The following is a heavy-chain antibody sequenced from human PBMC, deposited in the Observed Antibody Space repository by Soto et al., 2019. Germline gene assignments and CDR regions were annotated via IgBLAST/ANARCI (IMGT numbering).Heavy chain of an antibody. D-gene: IGHD3-16*01. Sequence: EVQLLESGGGLVQPGGSLRLSCTASGFTFSDHAMTWVRQAPGKGLEWVSGISGGGSGAYYADSVTGRSTVSRANSNNALFLQMDSLRAEDTAVYYCAIDLWGYTHWGQGTLVSVSS. CDR3: AIDLWGYTH. V-gene: IGHV3-23*01. J-gene: IGHJ4*02. CDR1: GFTFSDHA. CDR2: ISGGGSGA.